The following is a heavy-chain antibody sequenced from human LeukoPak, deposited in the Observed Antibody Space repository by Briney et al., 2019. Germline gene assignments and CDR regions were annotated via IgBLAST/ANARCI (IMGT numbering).Heavy chain of an antibody. V-gene: IGHV3-23*01. Sequence: GGSLRLSCAASGFTFSSYAMSWVRQAPGKGLEWVSAISGSGGSTYYADSVKGRFTSSRDNSKNTLYLQMNSLRAEDTAVYYCAKGYCSGGSCYRLDYWGQGTLVTVSS. CDR3: AKGYCSGGSCYRLDY. D-gene: IGHD2-15*01. CDR2: ISGSGGST. CDR1: GFTFSSYA. J-gene: IGHJ4*02.